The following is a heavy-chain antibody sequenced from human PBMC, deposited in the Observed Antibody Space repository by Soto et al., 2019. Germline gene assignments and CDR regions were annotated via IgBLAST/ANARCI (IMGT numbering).Heavy chain of an antibody. V-gene: IGHV4-39*01. CDR2: IYYSGST. Sequence: ASETLSLTCTVSGGSISSSSYYWGWIRQPPGKGLEWIGSIYYSGSTYYNPSLKSRVTISVDTSKNQFSLKLSSVTAADTAVYYCARGRQYGSGSYYDYYYGMDVWGQGTTVTVSS. CDR3: ARGRQYGSGSYYDYYYGMDV. D-gene: IGHD3-10*01. CDR1: GGSISSSSYY. J-gene: IGHJ6*02.